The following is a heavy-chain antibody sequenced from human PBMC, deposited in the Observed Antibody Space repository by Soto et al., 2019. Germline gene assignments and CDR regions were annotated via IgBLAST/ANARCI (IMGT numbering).Heavy chain of an antibody. CDR3: ARGGREYYDSSGYYSFGSTDAFDI. CDR2: IYHSGST. D-gene: IGHD3-22*01. Sequence: SSETLSLTCAVSGGSISSGGYSWSWIRQPPGKGLEWIGYIYHSGSTYYNPSLKSRVTISVDRSKNQFSLKLSSVTAADTAVYYCARGGREYYDSSGYYSFGSTDAFDIWGQGTMVTVSS. CDR1: GGSISSGGYS. J-gene: IGHJ3*02. V-gene: IGHV4-30-2*01.